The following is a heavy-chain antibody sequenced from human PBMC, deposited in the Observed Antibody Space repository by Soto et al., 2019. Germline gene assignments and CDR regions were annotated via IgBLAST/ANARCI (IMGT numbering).Heavy chain of an antibody. D-gene: IGHD3-22*01. CDR1: GFTFSSYW. V-gene: IGHV3-74*01. Sequence: GGSLRLSCAASGFTFSSYWMHWVCQAPGKGLVWVSRINSDGSSTSYADSVKGRFTISRDNAKNTLYLQMNSLRAEDTAVYYCAREISGYYYDSSGYYYPEYYFDYWGQGTLVTVSS. J-gene: IGHJ4*02. CDR2: INSDGSST. CDR3: AREISGYYYDSSGYYYPEYYFDY.